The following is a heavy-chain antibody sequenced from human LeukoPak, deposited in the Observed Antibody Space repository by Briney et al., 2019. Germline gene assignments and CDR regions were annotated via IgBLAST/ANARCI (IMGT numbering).Heavy chain of an antibody. J-gene: IGHJ6*02. Sequence: SETLSLTCTVSGGSISSGGYYWRWIRQHPGKGLEWIGYIYYSGSTYYNPSLKSRVTISVDTSKNQFSLKLSSVTAADTAVYYCARDGSMAAGNSYYGMDVWGQGTTVTVSS. V-gene: IGHV4-31*03. CDR2: IYYSGST. CDR1: GGSISSGGYY. D-gene: IGHD6-13*01. CDR3: ARDGSMAAGNSYYGMDV.